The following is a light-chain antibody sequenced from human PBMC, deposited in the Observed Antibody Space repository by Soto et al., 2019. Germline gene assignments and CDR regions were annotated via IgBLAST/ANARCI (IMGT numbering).Light chain of an antibody. J-gene: IGKJ2*01. CDR2: AAS. Sequence: DLQMTQSPSSLSASVGDRVTITCRASQSIRYYLNWYQQKPGKAPKLLIYAASSLQSGVPSRFRRSGSRTDFTLTISSLQPEDFATYYCQQSYSTPQNTFGQGTKLEIK. CDR1: QSIRYY. CDR3: QQSYSTPQNT. V-gene: IGKV1-39*01.